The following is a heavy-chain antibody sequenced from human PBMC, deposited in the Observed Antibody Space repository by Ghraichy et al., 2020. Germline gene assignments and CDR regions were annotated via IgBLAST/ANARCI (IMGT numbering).Heavy chain of an antibody. V-gene: IGHV4-31*03. CDR2: IYYSGST. CDR3: ARADPREWGSYGNIRTYYFDY. J-gene: IGHJ4*02. D-gene: IGHD5-18*01. CDR1: GGSISSGGYY. Sequence: SETLSLTCTVSGGSISSGGYYWSWIRQHPGKGLEWIGYIYYSGSTYYNPSLKSRVTISVDTSKNQFSLKLSSVTAADTAVYYCARADPREWGSYGNIRTYYFDYWGQGTLVTVSS.